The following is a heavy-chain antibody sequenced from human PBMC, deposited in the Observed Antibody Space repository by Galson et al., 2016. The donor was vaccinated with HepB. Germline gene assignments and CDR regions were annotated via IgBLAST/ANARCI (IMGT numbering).Heavy chain of an antibody. Sequence: QSGAEVTKPGESLKISCNGSGYDFTNHWIGWVRQMPGKGLEWMGNIYSGNSDVLYSPTFQGQVTISVDKSISVAYVQWSSLKASDTAIYYCARRMIRLDGFDLWGQGTVVTVSS. V-gene: IGHV5-51*01. D-gene: IGHD3-16*01. CDR3: ARRMIRLDGFDL. J-gene: IGHJ3*01. CDR1: GYDFTNHW. CDR2: IYSGNSDV.